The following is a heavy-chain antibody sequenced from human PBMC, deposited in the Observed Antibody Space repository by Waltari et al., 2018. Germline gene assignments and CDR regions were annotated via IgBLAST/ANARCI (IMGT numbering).Heavy chain of an antibody. J-gene: IGHJ4*02. CDR3: AKTPGSTVVTQPFDY. CDR2: RRYDGSNK. Sequence: LRLSCAAAGFTFSSYGLHWVRQAPGKGLEWVAFRRYDGSNKYYAHSVKGRFTISRDNSKNTLYLQMNSLRAEDTAVYYCAKTPGSTVVTQPFDYWGQGTLVTVSS. V-gene: IGHV3-30*02. D-gene: IGHD4-17*01. CDR1: GFTFSSYG.